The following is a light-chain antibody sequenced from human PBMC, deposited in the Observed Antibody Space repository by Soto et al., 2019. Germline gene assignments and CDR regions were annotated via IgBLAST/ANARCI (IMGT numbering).Light chain of an antibody. CDR3: QQFGSSPGFT. CDR1: PSINSRY. Sequence: EIVLTQSPGTLSLSPGERATLSCRASPSINSRYLACYQQKPGQAPRLLIYGASSMATGVPDRFSGSGSGTDFTLTISRLEPEDFAVYYCQQFGSSPGFTFGPGTKVDIK. CDR2: GAS. V-gene: IGKV3-20*01. J-gene: IGKJ3*01.